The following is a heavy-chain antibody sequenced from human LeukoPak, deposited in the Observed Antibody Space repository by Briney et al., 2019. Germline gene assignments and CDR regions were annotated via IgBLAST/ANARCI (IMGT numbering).Heavy chain of an antibody. J-gene: IGHJ4*02. V-gene: IGHV4-4*02. CDR2: TFHSGST. CDR1: GDSLNTNTW. CDR3: AREIFGARAFQY. Sequence: PSETLSLTCAVSGDSLNTNTWWSWVRQPPGKGQEWTGETFHSGSTNYHPSLESRLTISMDKSKNSFSLRLTSVTAADTAVYYCAREIFGARAFQYWGQGILVTVSS. D-gene: IGHD3-3*01.